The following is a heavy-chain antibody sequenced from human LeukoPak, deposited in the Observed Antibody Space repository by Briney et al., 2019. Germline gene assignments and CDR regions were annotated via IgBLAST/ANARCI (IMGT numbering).Heavy chain of an antibody. Sequence: SETLSLTFTVSGGSISSYYWSWVRQPPGKGLEWIGDIYYSGSTNYNPSLKSRVTISVDTSKNQFSLKLSSVTAADTAVYYCACSYSSGWSKFDYWGQGTLVTVSS. CDR1: GGSISSYY. J-gene: IGHJ4*02. CDR2: IYYSGST. CDR3: ACSYSSGWSKFDY. D-gene: IGHD6-19*01. V-gene: IGHV4-59*08.